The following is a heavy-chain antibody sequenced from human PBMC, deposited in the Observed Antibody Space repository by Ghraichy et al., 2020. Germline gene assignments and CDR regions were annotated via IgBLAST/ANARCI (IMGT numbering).Heavy chain of an antibody. D-gene: IGHD5-18*01. V-gene: IGHV4-39*01. CDR1: GGSVTSSSYY. J-gene: IGHJ5*02. Sequence: SETLSLTCAVSGGSVTSSSYYWGWIRQPPGKGLEWIGTIYYTGPTFSNPSLKSRVAISIDTSKNQFSLRLTSVTATDTAVYYCARRGYGYNWFDPWGQGTLVTVSS. CDR3: ARRGYGYNWFDP. CDR2: IYYTGPT.